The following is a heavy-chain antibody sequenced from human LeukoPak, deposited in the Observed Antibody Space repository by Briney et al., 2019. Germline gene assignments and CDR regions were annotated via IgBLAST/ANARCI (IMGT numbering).Heavy chain of an antibody. Sequence: SETLSLTCTVSGGSISSGSYYWSWIRQPAGKGLEWIGRIYTSGSTNYNPSLKSRVTISVDTSKNQFSLKLSSVTAADTAVYYCARVDPEGYSSGWYYFDYWGQGTLVTVSS. J-gene: IGHJ4*02. CDR2: IYTSGST. V-gene: IGHV4-61*02. D-gene: IGHD6-19*01. CDR3: ARVDPEGYSSGWYYFDY. CDR1: GGSISSGSYY.